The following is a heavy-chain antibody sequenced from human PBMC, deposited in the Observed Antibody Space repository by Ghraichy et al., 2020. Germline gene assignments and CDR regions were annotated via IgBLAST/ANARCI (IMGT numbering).Heavy chain of an antibody. CDR2: IFHSGYA. CDR3: ASFFTMVRGVRETPGF. Sequence: SETLSLTCAVSGGSISSSNWWSWVRQPPGKGLEWIGEIFHSGYAYYNTALKSRVTMSVDKSKNQFSLKLSSVTAADTAVYYCASFFTMVRGVRETPGFWGQGTLVTVSS. J-gene: IGHJ4*02. D-gene: IGHD3-10*01. CDR1: GGSISSSNW. V-gene: IGHV4-4*02.